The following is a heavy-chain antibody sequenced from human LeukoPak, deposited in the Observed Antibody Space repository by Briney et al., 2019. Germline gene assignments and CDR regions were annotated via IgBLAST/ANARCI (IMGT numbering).Heavy chain of an antibody. CDR1: GFTFSSYW. CDR2: IKQDGSEK. J-gene: IGHJ4*02. D-gene: IGHD5-24*01. V-gene: IGHV3-7*04. Sequence: GGSLRLSCTASGFTFSSYWMNWVRQAPGKGLEWVANIKQDGSEKYYVDSVKGRFTISRDNAKKSLYLQMNSLRAEDTAVYYCTRETEMANLDYWGQGTLVTVSS. CDR3: TRETEMANLDY.